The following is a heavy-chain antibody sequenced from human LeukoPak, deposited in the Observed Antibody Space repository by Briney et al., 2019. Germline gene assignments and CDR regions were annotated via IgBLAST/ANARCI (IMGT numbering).Heavy chain of an antibody. J-gene: IGHJ4*02. D-gene: IGHD3-9*01. CDR1: GFTFSSCG. CDR3: ARDDWYYFDY. CDR2: ISSSGSSI. V-gene: IGHV3-48*02. Sequence: GGALRLSCAASGFTFSSCGMHWDRQAPGKGLEWLSYISSSGSSIYYADSVRGRFTTSRDSATNSLFLQLNSLRDDDTAVYYCARDDWYYFDYWGQGTLVTVSS.